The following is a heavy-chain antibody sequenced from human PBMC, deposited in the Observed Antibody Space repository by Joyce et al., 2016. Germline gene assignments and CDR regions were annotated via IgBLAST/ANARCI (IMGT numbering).Heavy chain of an antibody. Sequence: QVQLQESGPGLVKPSETLSLTCTVPGGSISIHYWSWIRQPPGKRREWMGYIYYSESTNDNPARKSRGTISVDTSKNQCSLKLRSVSAADTAVYYCARGLGTPYGMDVWGQGTTVTVSS. V-gene: IGHV4-59*11. CDR3: ARGLGTPYGMDV. D-gene: IGHD7-27*01. CDR1: GGSISIHY. CDR2: IYYSEST. J-gene: IGHJ6*02.